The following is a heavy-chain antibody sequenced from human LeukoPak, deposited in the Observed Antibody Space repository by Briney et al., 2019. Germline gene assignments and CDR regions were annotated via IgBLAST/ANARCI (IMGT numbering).Heavy chain of an antibody. V-gene: IGHV1-2*02. CDR2: INPNSGGT. CDR3: ARELGDGLAFDI. D-gene: IGHD3-10*01. Sequence: ASVKVSCKASGYTFTGYYMHWVRQAPGQGLEWMAWINPNSGGTNYAQKFQGRVTMTRDTSISTAYMELSRLRSDDTAVYYCARELGDGLAFDIWGQGTMVTVSS. CDR1: GYTFTGYY. J-gene: IGHJ3*02.